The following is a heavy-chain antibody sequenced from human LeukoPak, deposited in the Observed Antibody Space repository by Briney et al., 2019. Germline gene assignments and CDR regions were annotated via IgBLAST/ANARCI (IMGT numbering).Heavy chain of an antibody. CDR2: ISGSGGST. J-gene: IGHJ4*02. CDR1: GFTFSSYA. V-gene: IGHV3-23*01. D-gene: IGHD3-22*01. CDR3: AKALGPEDTMIPSGV. Sequence: TGGSLRLSCAASGFTFSSYAMSWVRQAPGKGLEWVSAISGSGGSTYYADSVKGRFTISRDNSKNTLYLQMNSLRAEDTAVYYCAKALGPEDTMIPSGVWGQGTLVTVSS.